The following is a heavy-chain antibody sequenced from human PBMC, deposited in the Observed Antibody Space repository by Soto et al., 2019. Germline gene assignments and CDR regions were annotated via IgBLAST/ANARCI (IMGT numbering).Heavy chain of an antibody. D-gene: IGHD6-13*01. CDR3: ARRPLVAAAGTWDWFDP. J-gene: IGHJ5*02. V-gene: IGHV3-7*01. CDR1: GFTFSSYW. Sequence: ESLRLSCAASGFTFSSYWMSWVRQAPGKGLEWVANIKQDGSEKYYVDSVKGRLTISRDNAKNSLYLQMNSLRAEDTAAYYCARRPLVAAAGTWDWFDPWGQGTLVTVSS. CDR2: IKQDGSEK.